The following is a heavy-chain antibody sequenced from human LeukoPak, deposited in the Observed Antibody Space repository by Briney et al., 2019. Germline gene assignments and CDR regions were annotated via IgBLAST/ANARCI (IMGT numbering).Heavy chain of an antibody. CDR1: GGTFSSYA. D-gene: IGHD3-22*01. V-gene: IGHV1-69*13. J-gene: IGHJ4*02. CDR3: ATQERGDSSGYYYYFDY. Sequence: SVKVSCKASGGTFSSYAISWVRQAPGQGLEWMGGIIPIFGTANYAQKFQGRVTITADESTSTAYMELSSLRSEDPAVYYCATQERGDSSGYYYYFDYWGQGTLVTVSS. CDR2: IIPIFGTA.